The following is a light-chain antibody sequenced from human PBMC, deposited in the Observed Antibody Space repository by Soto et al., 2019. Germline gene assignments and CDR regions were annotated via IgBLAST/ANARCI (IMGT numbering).Light chain of an antibody. CDR1: SSDVGSYSR. Sequence: QSALTQPPSVSGSPGQSVTISCTGTSSDVGSYSRVSWYQQPPGTAPKLMIYEVSYRPSGVPDRFSGSKSGNTASLTISGLQAEDEADYYCSSYTSSSTYVFGIGTKVTVL. V-gene: IGLV2-18*02. CDR3: SSYTSSSTYV. CDR2: EVS. J-gene: IGLJ1*01.